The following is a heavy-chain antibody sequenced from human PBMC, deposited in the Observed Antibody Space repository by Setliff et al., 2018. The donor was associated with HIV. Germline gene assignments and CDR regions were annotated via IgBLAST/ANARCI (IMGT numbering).Heavy chain of an antibody. CDR2: IYYSGST. Sequence: PSETLSLTCTVSGGSISSSSYYWGWNRQPPGKGLGWIGSIYYSGSTYYNPSLKSRVTISVDTSKNQFSLKLSSVTAADTAVYYCASPASGGSSGQYHYWGQGTLVTVSS. CDR1: GGSISSSSYY. V-gene: IGHV4-39*01. D-gene: IGHD6-19*01. J-gene: IGHJ4*02. CDR3: ASPASGGSSGQYHY.